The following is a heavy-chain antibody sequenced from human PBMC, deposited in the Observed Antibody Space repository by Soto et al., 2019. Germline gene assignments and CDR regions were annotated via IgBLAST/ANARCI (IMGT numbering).Heavy chain of an antibody. CDR2: IDPTDSFT. CDR1: GYKFTTFW. D-gene: IGHD2-15*01. CDR3: ARPASGGSRDAFDV. Sequence: ESLKISCKASGYKFTTFWLNWVRQTPGKGLEWLGRIDPTDSFTNYSPPFEGHVTISVDRSISTAYLQWNSLQASDTAIYYCARPASGGSRDAFDVWGQGTTVTVSS. V-gene: IGHV5-10-1*01. J-gene: IGHJ3*01.